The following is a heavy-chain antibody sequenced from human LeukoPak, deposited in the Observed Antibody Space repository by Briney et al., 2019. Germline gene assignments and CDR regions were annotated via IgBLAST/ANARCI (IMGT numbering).Heavy chain of an antibody. CDR1: GDGASSNCAA. V-gene: IGHV6-1*01. CDR3: VRDIGYGLDPLDI. CDR2: TYYRSKWFN. D-gene: IGHD5-12*01. Sequence: SQTLSLTCAISGDGASSNCAAWNWIRQSPSRGLEWQGRTYYRSKWFNDYPLSMKSRITINTDTSKNHFSPQLKSVTPEDTAVYYCVRDIGYGLDPLDIWGQGTKVTVSS. J-gene: IGHJ3*02.